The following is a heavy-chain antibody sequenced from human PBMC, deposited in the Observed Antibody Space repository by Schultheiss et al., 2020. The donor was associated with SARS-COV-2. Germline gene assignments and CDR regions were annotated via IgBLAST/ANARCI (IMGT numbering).Heavy chain of an antibody. V-gene: IGHV4-34*01. D-gene: IGHD5-18*01. CDR2: INHSGST. CDR1: GGSFSGYY. J-gene: IGHJ4*02. Sequence: GSLRLSCAVYGGSFSGYYWNWIRQPPGKGLEWIGEINHSGSTNYNQSLKSRVTISVDTSKNQFSLKLGSVTAADTAVYYCARGRARRGFSYVYYMGVGDFDYWGQGKLVTVYS. CDR3: ARGRARRGFSYVYYMGVGDFDY.